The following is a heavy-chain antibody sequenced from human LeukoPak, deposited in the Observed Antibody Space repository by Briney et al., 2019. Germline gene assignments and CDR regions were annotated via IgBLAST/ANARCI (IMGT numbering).Heavy chain of an antibody. CDR3: ARVPPDYNDLHDALDL. Sequence: PSETLSLTCTVSGGSISSSSYYWGWLRQPPGKGLEWIGSIYYSGSTYYNPSLKSRVTISVDTSKNQFSLKLSSVTAADTAVYYCARVPPDYNDLHDALDLWGQGTVVTVSS. CDR2: IYYSGST. D-gene: IGHD4-17*01. V-gene: IGHV4-39*07. CDR1: GGSISSSSYY. J-gene: IGHJ3*01.